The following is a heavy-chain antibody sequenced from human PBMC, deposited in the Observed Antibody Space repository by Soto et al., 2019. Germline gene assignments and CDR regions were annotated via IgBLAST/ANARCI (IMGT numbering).Heavy chain of an antibody. CDR2: IYYSGST. CDR3: AKEYESRPTN. CDR1: GRTIGPSSYH. Sequence: NPSETLALTCTVSGRTIGPSSYHWAWIRQPPGKGLEWIASIYYSGSTYYNPSLKSRATISVDTSKNQFSLKLTSVTAADTAVYFCAKEYESRPTNWGQETLVTISS. D-gene: IGHD3-16*01. V-gene: IGHV4-39*02. J-gene: IGHJ4*02.